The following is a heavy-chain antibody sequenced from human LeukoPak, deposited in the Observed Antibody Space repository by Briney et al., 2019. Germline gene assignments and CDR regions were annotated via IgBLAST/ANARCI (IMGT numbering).Heavy chain of an antibody. Sequence: SETLSLTCTVSGYSVRSFYWNWIRQSADKGLEWIGRFYTSGITKYNPSLQSRVAMSVDTSKNQFSLNLTSVTAADTAVYYCARVYYSNSYDYWYFDLWGRGTLVTVSS. CDR3: ARVYYSNSYDYWYFDL. D-gene: IGHD6-13*01. J-gene: IGHJ2*01. CDR2: FYTSGIT. CDR1: GYSVRSFY. V-gene: IGHV4-4*07.